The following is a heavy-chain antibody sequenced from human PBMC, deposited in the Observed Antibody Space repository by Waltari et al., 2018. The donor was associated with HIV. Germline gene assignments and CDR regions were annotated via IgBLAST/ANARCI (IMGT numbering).Heavy chain of an antibody. J-gene: IGHJ4*02. V-gene: IGHV3-23*01. CDR2: ISGSGGST. CDR1: GFTFSSYA. D-gene: IGHD3-22*01. Sequence: EVQLLESGGGLVQPGGSLRLSCAASGFTFSSYAMRWVRQAPGKGLEWVSAISGSGGSTYYADSVKGRFTISRDNSKNTLYLQMNSLRAEDTAVYYCAKDIEGWEEGYDSSGFLDYWGQGTLVTVSS. CDR3: AKDIEGWEEGYDSSGFLDY.